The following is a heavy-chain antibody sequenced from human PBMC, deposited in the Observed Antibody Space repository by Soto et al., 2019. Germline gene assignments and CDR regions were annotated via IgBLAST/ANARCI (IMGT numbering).Heavy chain of an antibody. J-gene: IGHJ4*02. Sequence: ASVKVSCKASGYTFTSYGINWVRQATGQGLEWMGWMNPNSGNTGYAQKFQGRVTMTRNTSISTAYMELSSLRSEDTAVYYCARGGVFFFAAPTNPFDYWGQGTLVTV. V-gene: IGHV1-8*02. CDR3: ARGGVFFFAAPTNPFDY. CDR2: MNPNSGNT. CDR1: GYTFTSYG. D-gene: IGHD3-10*01.